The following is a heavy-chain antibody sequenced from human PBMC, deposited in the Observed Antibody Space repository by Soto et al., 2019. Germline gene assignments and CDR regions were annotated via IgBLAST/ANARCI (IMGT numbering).Heavy chain of an antibody. CDR3: TTDRSSSFESGFDS. CDR1: GLIFDDFA. V-gene: IGHV3-9*01. Sequence: EAQLVESGGATVQPGWSLRLSCVGSGLIFDDFAMHWVRQSPGKGLEWVSGISGNSGTVTYADSVRGRFTISRDNAENSLSLHMNNLRPEDTAFYFCTTDRSSSFESGFDSWGQGTLVTVSS. CDR2: ISGNSGTV. J-gene: IGHJ4*02. D-gene: IGHD3-10*01.